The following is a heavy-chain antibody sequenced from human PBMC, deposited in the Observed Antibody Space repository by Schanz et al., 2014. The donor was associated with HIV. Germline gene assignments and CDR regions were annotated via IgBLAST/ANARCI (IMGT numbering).Heavy chain of an antibody. CDR3: ARSPDWAGTDAFDI. D-gene: IGHD6-19*01. J-gene: IGHJ3*02. V-gene: IGHV3-30-3*01. CDR1: GFTFSNYA. Sequence: QVQLVESGGGVVQPGRSLRLSCAVSGFTFSNYAMHWVRQAPGKGLEWVAVISYDGNNKYYADSVKGRFTISRDNSKNTLYLQINSLRAEDTAIYYCARSPDWAGTDAFDIWGQGTMVTVSS. CDR2: ISYDGNNK.